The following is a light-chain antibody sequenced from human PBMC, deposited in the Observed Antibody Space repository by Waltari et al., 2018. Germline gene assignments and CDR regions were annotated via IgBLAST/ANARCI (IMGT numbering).Light chain of an antibody. Sequence: QSVLTQPPSVSAAPGQKVTISCSGSSSNIGTYLVSWYHQLPGATPKLLIYDNYNRRSVIPDRISSSNTGTSATLDTTGLQIGDEADYYCATWDNSLTAVVFGGGTKLTVL. CDR2: DNY. V-gene: IGLV1-51*01. CDR1: SSNIGTYL. J-gene: IGLJ3*02. CDR3: ATWDNSLTAVV.